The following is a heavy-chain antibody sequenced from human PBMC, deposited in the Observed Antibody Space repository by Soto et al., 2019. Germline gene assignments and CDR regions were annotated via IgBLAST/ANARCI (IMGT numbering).Heavy chain of an antibody. J-gene: IGHJ3*02. Sequence: GGSLRLSCAASGFTFSSYGMHWVRQAPGKGLEWVAVISYDGSNKYYADSVKGRFTISRDNSKNTLYLQMNSLRAEDTAVYYCAKVGYDSSGYYYVGAFDIWGQGTMVTVSS. CDR3: AKVGYDSSGYYYVGAFDI. D-gene: IGHD3-22*01. CDR2: ISYDGSNK. CDR1: GFTFSSYG. V-gene: IGHV3-30*18.